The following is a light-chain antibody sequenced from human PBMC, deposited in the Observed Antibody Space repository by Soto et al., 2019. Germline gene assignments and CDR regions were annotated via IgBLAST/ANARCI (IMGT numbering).Light chain of an antibody. CDR1: QSISSW. CDR2: GAS. CDR3: QQYNSYSPT. Sequence: DIQMTLSPSTLSASVGDRVTITCRASQSISSWLAWYQQKPGKAPKLLIYGASSLESGVPSRFSGSGSGTESTLTISSLQPDDFATYYCQQYNSYSPTFGQGTKVDIK. J-gene: IGKJ1*01. V-gene: IGKV1-5*01.